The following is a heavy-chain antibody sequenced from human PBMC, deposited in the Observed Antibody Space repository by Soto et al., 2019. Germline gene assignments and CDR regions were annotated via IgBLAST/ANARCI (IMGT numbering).Heavy chain of an antibody. V-gene: IGHV3-53*01. D-gene: IGHD6-19*01. CDR2: IYSDGST. J-gene: IGHJ4*02. CDR3: TTAWLGILEDY. Sequence: GGSLRLSCAASGFTVSSNYMSWVRQAPGKGLEWVSVIYSDGSTYYADSVKGRFTISRDNSKNTLYLQMNSLKTEDTAVYYCTTAWLGILEDYWGQGTLVTVSS. CDR1: GFTVSSNY.